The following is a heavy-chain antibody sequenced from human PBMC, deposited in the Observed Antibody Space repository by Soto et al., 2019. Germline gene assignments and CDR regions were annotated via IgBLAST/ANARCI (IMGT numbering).Heavy chain of an antibody. CDR3: ARQVRSSGSCQVDY. D-gene: IGHD3-10*01. V-gene: IGHV4-39*01. Sequence: PSETLSLTCTVSGGSISSSSYYWGWIRQPPGKGLEWIGSIYYSGSTYYNPSLKSRVTISVDTSKNQFSLKLSSVTAADTAVYYCARQVRSSGSCQVDYWGQGTLVTVSS. CDR1: GGSISSSSYY. CDR2: IYYSGST. J-gene: IGHJ4*02.